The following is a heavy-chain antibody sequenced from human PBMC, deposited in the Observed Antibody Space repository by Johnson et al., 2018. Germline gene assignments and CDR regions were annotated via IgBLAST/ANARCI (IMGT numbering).Heavy chain of an antibody. CDR3: ARDSSWLLLHMDV. Sequence: QVQLVESGGGVVQPGRSLRLSCAASGFTFSSYGMHWVRQAPGKGLEWVAVIWYDGSNKYYADSVKGRFTISRDNSKNTLYLQMNSPRAEDTAVYYCARDSSWLLLHMDVWGQGTTVTVSS. D-gene: IGHD3-22*01. J-gene: IGHJ6*02. V-gene: IGHV3-33*01. CDR2: IWYDGSNK. CDR1: GFTFSSYG.